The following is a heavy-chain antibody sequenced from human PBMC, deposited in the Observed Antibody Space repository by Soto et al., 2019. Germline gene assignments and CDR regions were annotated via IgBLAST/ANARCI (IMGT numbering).Heavy chain of an antibody. V-gene: IGHV3-23*01. D-gene: IGHD6-19*01. Sequence: PRGALRLSCAASGSTFNTYAMRSVCQAPGKSQEWLQAISGSGGSTYYADSVKGRFKISRDNSKNTLYLQMNSLRAEDTAVYYCAKYHRSGWYRAAFDYYYYAMDVWGQGVTVTVSS. CDR3: AKYHRSGWYRAAFDYYYYAMDV. J-gene: IGHJ6*02. CDR2: ISGSGGST. CDR1: GSTFNTYA.